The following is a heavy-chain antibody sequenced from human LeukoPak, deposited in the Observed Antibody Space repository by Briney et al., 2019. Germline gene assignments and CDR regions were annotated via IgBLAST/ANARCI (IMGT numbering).Heavy chain of an antibody. CDR3: ARASQDYYGSGSYYRGGDAFDI. J-gene: IGHJ3*02. CDR2: IIPILGIA. CDR1: GYTFTGYY. Sequence: SVKVSCKASGYTFTGYYMHWVRQAPGQGLEWMGRIIPILGIANYAQKFQGRVTITADKSTSTAYMELSSLRSEDTAVYYCARASQDYYGSGSYYRGGDAFDIWGQGTMVTVSS. D-gene: IGHD3-10*01. V-gene: IGHV1-69*04.